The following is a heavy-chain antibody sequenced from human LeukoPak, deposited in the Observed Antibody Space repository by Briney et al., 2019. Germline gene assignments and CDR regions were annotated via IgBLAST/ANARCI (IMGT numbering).Heavy chain of an antibody. CDR2: ISGSGGST. Sequence: GGSLRLSCAASGFTFSSYAMSWVRQAPGKGLEWVSAISGSGGSTYYADSVKGRFTISRDNAKNSLYLQMNSLRAEDTAVYYCARDYDILTGYYWRYYYYYMDVWGKGTTVTVSS. CDR3: ARDYDILTGYYWRYYYYYMDV. D-gene: IGHD3-9*01. V-gene: IGHV3-23*01. J-gene: IGHJ6*03. CDR1: GFTFSSYA.